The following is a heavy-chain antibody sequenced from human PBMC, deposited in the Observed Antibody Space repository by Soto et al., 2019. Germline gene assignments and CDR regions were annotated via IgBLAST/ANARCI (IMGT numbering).Heavy chain of an antibody. Sequence: PSETLSLTCSVSGVSITGSYWSWIRQPPGKTLEWIGYVYHSGTTTYNPSLKSRVSISVDTSKNQFSLRLTSVIAADTAVYYCARDIPYGAGSLAGCDYWGQGRRVTVSS. CDR2: VYHSGTT. CDR1: GVSITGSY. D-gene: IGHD1-26*01. CDR3: ARDIPYGAGSLAGCDY. J-gene: IGHJ4*02. V-gene: IGHV4-59*01.